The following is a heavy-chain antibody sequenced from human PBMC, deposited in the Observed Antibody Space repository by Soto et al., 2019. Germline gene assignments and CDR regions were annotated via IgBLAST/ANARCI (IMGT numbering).Heavy chain of an antibody. J-gene: IGHJ6*02. CDR2: ISYDGSNQ. CDR1: GFTFNNYG. CDR3: AKDQRMITFGDPLYGMDV. V-gene: IGHV3-30*18. Sequence: QVQLVESGGGVAQPGKSLRLSCAASGFTFNNYGMHWVRQAPGKGLEWVAIISYDGSNQYYAGPVKGRFTISRDYSKKMLYLQMDSLRTEDTAVYYCAKDQRMITFGDPLYGMDVWGQGTTVTVSS. D-gene: IGHD3-16*01.